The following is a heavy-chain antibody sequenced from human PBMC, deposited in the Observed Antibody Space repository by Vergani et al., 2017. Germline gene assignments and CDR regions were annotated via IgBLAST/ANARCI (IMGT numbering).Heavy chain of an antibody. CDR2: INAGNGNT. D-gene: IGHD3-22*01. J-gene: IGHJ4*02. CDR3: ARDLRRYYYDSSGYHLDY. Sequence: QVQLVQSGAEVKKPGASVKVSCKASGYTFTSYAMHWVRQAPGQRLEWMGWINAGNGNTKYSQKFQGRVTITRDTSASTAYMELSSLRSEYTAVYYCARDLRRYYYDSSGYHLDYWGQGTLVTVSS. V-gene: IGHV1-3*01. CDR1: GYTFTSYA.